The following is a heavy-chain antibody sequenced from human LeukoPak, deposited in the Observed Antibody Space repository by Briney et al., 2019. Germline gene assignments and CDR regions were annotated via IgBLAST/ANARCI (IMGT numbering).Heavy chain of an antibody. CDR2: IIPIFGTA. Sequence: ASVKVSCKASGGTFSSYAISWVRQAPGQGLEWMGGIIPIFGTANYAQKFQGRVTITTDESTSTAYMELSSLRSEDTAVYYCASRRTIVGAIGYYYYYMDVWGKGATVTVSS. V-gene: IGHV1-69*05. CDR3: ASRRTIVGAIGYYYYYMDV. J-gene: IGHJ6*03. D-gene: IGHD1-26*01. CDR1: GGTFSSYA.